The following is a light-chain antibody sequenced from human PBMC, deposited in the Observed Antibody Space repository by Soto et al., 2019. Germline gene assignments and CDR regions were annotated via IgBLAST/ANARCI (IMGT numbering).Light chain of an antibody. V-gene: IGKV3-20*01. CDR2: AAS. CDR3: QKDRSSPTYT. J-gene: IGKJ2*01. Sequence: EIVLKQSPGTLSLSPGERATLSCRASQSVTSGHLAWYQKKPGQAPMLLIYAASNRATNIPDRFSGSGSGKDFNLTISRLEPEDFAVYYCQKDRSSPTYTLGKGNKLEIK. CDR1: QSVTSGH.